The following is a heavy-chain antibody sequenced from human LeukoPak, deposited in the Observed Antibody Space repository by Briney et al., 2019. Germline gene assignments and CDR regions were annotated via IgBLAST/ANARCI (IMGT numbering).Heavy chain of an antibody. J-gene: IGHJ3*02. CDR2: IYYSGST. Sequence: KPSETLSLTCSVSGYSISSGYYWGWIRQPPGKGLEWIGSIYYSGSTYYNPSLKSRVTISVDTSKNQFSLKLSSVTAADTAVYYCARPGEGDAFDIWGQGTMVTVSS. CDR1: GYSISSGYY. CDR3: ARPGEGDAFDI. V-gene: IGHV4-38-2*02.